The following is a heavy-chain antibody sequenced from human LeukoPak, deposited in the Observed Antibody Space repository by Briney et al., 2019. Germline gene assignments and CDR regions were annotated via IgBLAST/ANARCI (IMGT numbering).Heavy chain of an antibody. D-gene: IGHD1-26*01. V-gene: IGHV4-38-2*02. CDR3: ARGGATSRRGNWFDP. CDR2: IYHSGST. Sequence: SEPLSLTCPVSGYSISSGYYWGWIRQPPGKGLEWIGSIYHSGSTYYNPSLKSRVTISVDTSKNQFSLKLSSVTAADTAVYYCARGGATSRRGNWFDPWGQGTLVTVSS. J-gene: IGHJ5*02. CDR1: GYSISSGYY.